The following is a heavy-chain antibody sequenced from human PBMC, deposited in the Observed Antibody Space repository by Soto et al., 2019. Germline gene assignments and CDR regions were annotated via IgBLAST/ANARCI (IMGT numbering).Heavy chain of an antibody. Sequence: QVQLVESGGGLVKPGGSLRLSCAASGFTFSDYYMAWIRQAPGKGLEYVSYISREADSTYYADTAKGRFTISRDNAKTSLSLQMNSLRAEDTAVDYGARPNVESIHYDHGMDVWGQGTTVTVSS. CDR1: GFTFSDYY. V-gene: IGHV3-11*01. J-gene: IGHJ6*02. CDR2: ISREADST. D-gene: IGHD3-22*01. CDR3: ARPNVESIHYDHGMDV.